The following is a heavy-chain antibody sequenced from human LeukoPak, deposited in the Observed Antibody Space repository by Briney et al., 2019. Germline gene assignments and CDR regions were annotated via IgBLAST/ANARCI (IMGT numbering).Heavy chain of an antibody. J-gene: IGHJ5*02. CDR1: GYSISSGYY. CDR2: IYHSGGT. V-gene: IGHV4-38-2*01. CDR3: ARSRNLGYCSSTSCYVDWFDP. Sequence: SETLSLTCAASGYSISSGYYWGWIRQPPGKGLEWIGSIYHSGGTYYNPSLKSRVTISVDTSKNQFSLKLSSVAAADTAVYYCARSRNLGYCSSTSCYVDWFDPWGQGTLVTVSS. D-gene: IGHD2-2*01.